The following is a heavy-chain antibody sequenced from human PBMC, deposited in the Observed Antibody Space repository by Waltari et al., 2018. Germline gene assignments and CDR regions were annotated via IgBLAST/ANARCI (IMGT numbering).Heavy chain of an antibody. CDR2: ISWNDDK. D-gene: IGHD5-18*01. V-gene: IGHV2-5*01. CDR1: GFSLSTSGVG. Sequence: QITLKESGPTLVKPTQTLTLTCTFSGFSLSTSGVGVGWIRQPPGKALEWLALISWNDDKRYSPSLKSRLTITKDTSKNQVVLTMTNMDPVDTATYYCAHRPGGYSYGTHDAFDIWGQGTMVTVSS. CDR3: AHRPGGYSYGTHDAFDI. J-gene: IGHJ3*02.